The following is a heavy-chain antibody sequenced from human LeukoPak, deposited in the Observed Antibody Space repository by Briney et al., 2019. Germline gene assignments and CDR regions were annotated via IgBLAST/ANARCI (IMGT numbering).Heavy chain of an antibody. CDR2: IYYNGDT. CDR1: GGSIGSSTYY. V-gene: IGHV4-39*07. D-gene: IGHD1-1*01. CDR3: ARERLSYYYMDA. J-gene: IGHJ6*03. Sequence: SETLPLTCTVSGGSIGSSTYYWVWIRQPPGKGLEWIGSIYYNGDTYYSPSLQSRVSISVATSKNQFSLKLSSVTAADTAVYYCARERLSYYYMDAWGKGTTVTVSS.